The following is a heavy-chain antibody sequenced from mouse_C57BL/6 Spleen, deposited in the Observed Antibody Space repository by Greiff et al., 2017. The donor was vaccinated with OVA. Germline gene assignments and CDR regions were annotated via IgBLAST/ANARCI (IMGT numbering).Heavy chain of an antibody. J-gene: IGHJ3*01. V-gene: IGHV1-22*01. CDR1: GYTFTDYN. Sequence: EVQLQQSGPELVKPGASVKMSCKASGYTFTDYNMHWVKQSHGKSLEWIGYINPNNGGTSYNQKFKGKATLTVNKSSSTAYMELRSLTSEDSAVYYCASSPHYYGSSFWFAYWGQGTLVTVSA. D-gene: IGHD1-1*01. CDR2: INPNNGGT. CDR3: ASSPHYYGSSFWFAY.